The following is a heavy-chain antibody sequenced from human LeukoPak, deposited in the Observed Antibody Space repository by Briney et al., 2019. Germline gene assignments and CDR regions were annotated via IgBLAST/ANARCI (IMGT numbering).Heavy chain of an antibody. D-gene: IGHD4-17*01. Sequence: GGSLRPSCAASGFTFSSYGMHWVRQAPGKGLESVAVIWYDGSNKYYADSVKGRFTISSDNSKNTLYLQMNSLRAEDTAVYYCAKEYGDLTEFDDAFDIWGQGTMVTVSS. V-gene: IGHV3-33*06. CDR3: AKEYGDLTEFDDAFDI. J-gene: IGHJ3*02. CDR1: GFTFSSYG. CDR2: IWYDGSNK.